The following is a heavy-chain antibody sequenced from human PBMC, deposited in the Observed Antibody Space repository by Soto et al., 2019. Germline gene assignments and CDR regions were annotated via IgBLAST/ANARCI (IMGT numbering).Heavy chain of an antibody. CDR2: ISASGVST. Sequence: EVQLLDSGGGLAQPGGSLRVSCAASGFIFNNYAMNWVRQAPGEGLQWVAGISASGVSTYYADSVKGRFIISRDNSKNTLFLQMNSLRAEDRAIYYCAKVPLRLYSSDYWGLGTLVTVSS. CDR3: AKVPLRLYSSDY. CDR1: GFIFNNYA. V-gene: IGHV3-23*01. J-gene: IGHJ4*02. D-gene: IGHD4-17*01.